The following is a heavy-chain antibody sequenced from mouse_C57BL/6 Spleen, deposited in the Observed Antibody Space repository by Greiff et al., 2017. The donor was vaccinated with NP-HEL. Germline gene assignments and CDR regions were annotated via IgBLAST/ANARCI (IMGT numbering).Heavy chain of an antibody. CDR1: GYTFTSYG. CDR3: ARSATVVDENY. V-gene: IGHV1-81*01. J-gene: IGHJ2*01. Sequence: VKLMESGAELARPGASVKLSCKASGYTFTSYGISWVKQRTGQGLEWIGEIYPRSGNTYYNEKFKGKATLTADKSSSTAYMELRSLTSEDSAVYFCARSATVVDENYWGQGTTLTVSS. D-gene: IGHD1-1*01. CDR2: IYPRSGNT.